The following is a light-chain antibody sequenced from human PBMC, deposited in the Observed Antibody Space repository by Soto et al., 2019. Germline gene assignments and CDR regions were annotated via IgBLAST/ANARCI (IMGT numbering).Light chain of an antibody. CDR1: SSNIGNNA. J-gene: IGLJ2*01. CDR2: YDD. V-gene: IGLV1-36*01. CDR3: AAWDDSLNGPV. Sequence: QSVLTQPPSVSEAPRQRVTISCSGSSSNIGNNAVNWYQQLPGKAPKLLIYYDDLLPSGVSDRFSGSKSGTSASLAISGLQTEDEPDYYSAAWDDSLNGPVFGGGTKVTVL.